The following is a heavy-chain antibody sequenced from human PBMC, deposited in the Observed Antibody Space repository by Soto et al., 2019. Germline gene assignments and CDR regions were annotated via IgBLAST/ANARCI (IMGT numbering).Heavy chain of an antibody. Sequence: GGSLRLSCAASGFTFSSYAMHWVRQAPGKGLEWVAVISYDGSNKYYADSVKGRFTISRDNSKNTLYLQMNSLRAEDTAVYYCARDFNPTYTAMIEGDFDYWGQGTLVTVSS. J-gene: IGHJ4*02. V-gene: IGHV3-30-3*01. CDR1: GFTFSSYA. CDR2: ISYDGSNK. CDR3: ARDFNPTYTAMIEGDFDY. D-gene: IGHD5-18*01.